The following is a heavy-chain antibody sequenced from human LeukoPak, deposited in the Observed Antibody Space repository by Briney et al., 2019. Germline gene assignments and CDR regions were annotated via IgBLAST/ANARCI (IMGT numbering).Heavy chain of an antibody. V-gene: IGHV3-48*01. CDR1: AFTFTTSS. CDR2: IRGSSTTI. CDR3: ARHARSHFGTDACYGPYFDY. J-gene: IGHJ4*02. D-gene: IGHD2-2*01. Sequence: LPGGSLRLSCAAAAFTFTTSSMSWVCQTPGKGLEWISYIRGSSTTIYYADSVKGRFTISRDNARNSLYLQMHDLRAEDTGVYFSARHARSHFGTDACYGPYFDYWGQGSLVTVSS.